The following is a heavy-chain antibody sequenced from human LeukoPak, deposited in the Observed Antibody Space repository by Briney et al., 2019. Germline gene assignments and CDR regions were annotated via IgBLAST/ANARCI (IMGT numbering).Heavy chain of an antibody. D-gene: IGHD3-10*01. CDR1: GFTVSSNY. V-gene: IGHV3-23*01. J-gene: IGHJ3*02. CDR3: AKDWGGIHDAFDI. Sequence: GGSLRLSCAASGFTVSSNYMSWVRQAPGKGLEWVSAISGSGGSTYYADSVKGRFTISRDNSKNTLYLQMNSLRAEDTAVYYCAKDWGGIHDAFDIWGQGTMVTVSS. CDR2: ISGSGGST.